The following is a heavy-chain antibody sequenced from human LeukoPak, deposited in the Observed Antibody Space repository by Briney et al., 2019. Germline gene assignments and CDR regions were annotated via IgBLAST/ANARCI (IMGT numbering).Heavy chain of an antibody. CDR3: ARAHNWRYGTFDY. D-gene: IGHD1-20*01. CDR1: GFTFSSYA. Sequence: GGSLRLSCAASGFTFSSYAMHWVRQAPGKGLEWVSAISGSGYSTYYADSVKGRFTISRDNAKNSLYLQMNSLRAEDTAVYYCARAHNWRYGTFDYWGQGTLVTVSS. J-gene: IGHJ4*02. V-gene: IGHV3-23*01. CDR2: ISGSGYST.